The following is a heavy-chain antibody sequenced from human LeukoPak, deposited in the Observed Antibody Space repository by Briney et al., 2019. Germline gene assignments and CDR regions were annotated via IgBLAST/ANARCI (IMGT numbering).Heavy chain of an antibody. J-gene: IGHJ4*02. CDR3: ARDLLGYSYDAYYFDF. CDR1: GFTFSNFW. D-gene: IGHD5-18*01. CDR2: IKQDGGQK. V-gene: IGHV3-7*01. Sequence: GGSLRLSCAASGFTFSNFWMTWVRQAPGKGLEWVANIKQDGGQKYYVDSVKGRFTISRDNAKNSLYLQMNSLRAEDTAVYYCARDLLGYSYDAYYFDFWGQGTLVTVSS.